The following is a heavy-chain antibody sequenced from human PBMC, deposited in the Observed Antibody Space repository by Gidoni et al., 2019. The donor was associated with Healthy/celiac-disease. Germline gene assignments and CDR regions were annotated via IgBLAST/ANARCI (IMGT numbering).Heavy chain of an antibody. CDR2: IYYSGST. J-gene: IGHJ6*02. CDR3: ARGENYYYGMDV. Sequence: QVQLQESCPGLVKPSQTLSLTCTVSGCSISSGGYYWSWIRQHPGKGLEWIGYIYYSGSTYYNPSRKSRVTISVDTSKNQFSLKLSSVTAADTAVYYCARGENYYYGMDVWGQGTTVTVSS. V-gene: IGHV4-31*03. D-gene: IGHD3-16*01. CDR1: GCSISSGGYY.